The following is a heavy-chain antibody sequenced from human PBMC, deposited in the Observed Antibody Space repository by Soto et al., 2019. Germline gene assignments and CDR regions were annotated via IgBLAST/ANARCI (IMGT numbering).Heavy chain of an antibody. Sequence: PSETLSLTCTVSGGSISSSSYYWGWNRQPPGKGLEWIGNIYYSGITYYNPSLKSRVTMSVDTSKNQFSLKLSSVTAADAAVYYCARQDSRGYDNEVRFAYWGQGTLVTVSS. CDR2: IYYSGIT. J-gene: IGHJ4*02. CDR1: GGSISSSSYY. V-gene: IGHV4-39*01. CDR3: ARQDSRGYDNEVRFAY. D-gene: IGHD6-25*01.